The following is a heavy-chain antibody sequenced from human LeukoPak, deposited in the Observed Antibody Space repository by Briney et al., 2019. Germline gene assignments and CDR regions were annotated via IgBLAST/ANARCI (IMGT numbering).Heavy chain of an antibody. J-gene: IGHJ4*02. CDR3: AREGGTTLRFLEWLTYFDY. D-gene: IGHD3-3*01. V-gene: IGHV3-48*03. CDR2: ISSSGSTI. Sequence: PGGSLRLSCAASGFTFSSYEMNWVRQAPGKGLEWVSYISSSGSTIYYADSVKGRFTISRDNAKNSLYLQMNSLRAEDTAVYYCAREGGTTLRFLEWLTYFDYWGQGTLVPVSS. CDR1: GFTFSSYE.